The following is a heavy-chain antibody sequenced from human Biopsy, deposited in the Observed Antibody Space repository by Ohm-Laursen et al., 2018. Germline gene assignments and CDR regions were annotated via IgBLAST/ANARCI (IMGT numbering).Heavy chain of an antibody. Sequence: TLSFTWAVFGKTFSDYQWSWIRQPPGKGLESIGQINQAGTTNYNPSLKSRVSISADASKYEFSLRLTSVTAADTAVYLCGNEVHGRDYWGLGAQVTVSS. CDR2: INQAGTT. CDR1: GKTFSDYQ. D-gene: IGHD2-15*01. CDR3: GNEVHGRDY. V-gene: IGHV4-34*08. J-gene: IGHJ4*02.